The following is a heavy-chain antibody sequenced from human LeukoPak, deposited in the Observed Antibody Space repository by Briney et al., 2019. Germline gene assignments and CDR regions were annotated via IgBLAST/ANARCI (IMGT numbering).Heavy chain of an antibody. J-gene: IGHJ5*02. Sequence: GESLKISCKGSGYSFTSYWIGWVRQMPREGLEWMGIIHPDDSDTRYSPSFQGQVTISADKPIRTAYLQWSSLKASDSAMYYCARREGITGTTKWFDPWGQGTLVTVSS. V-gene: IGHV5-51*01. CDR1: GYSFTSYW. D-gene: IGHD1-7*01. CDR3: ARREGITGTTKWFDP. CDR2: IHPDDSDT.